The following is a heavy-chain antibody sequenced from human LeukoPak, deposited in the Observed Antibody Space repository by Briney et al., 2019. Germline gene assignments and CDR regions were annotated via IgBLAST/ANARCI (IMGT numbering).Heavy chain of an antibody. Sequence: SETLSLTCAVYGGSFSGYYWSWIRQPLGKGLEWIGEINHSENTDYNPTLKSRVTISVDMSENQFSLKLRSVTAADTAVYFCARIYGNFQNYYDYWGQGTLVTVSS. V-gene: IGHV4-34*01. J-gene: IGHJ4*02. CDR2: INHSENT. CDR3: ARIYGNFQNYYDY. D-gene: IGHD1-7*01. CDR1: GGSFSGYY.